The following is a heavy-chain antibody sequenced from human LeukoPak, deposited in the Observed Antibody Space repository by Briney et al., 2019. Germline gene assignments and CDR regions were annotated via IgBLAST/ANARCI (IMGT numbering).Heavy chain of an antibody. D-gene: IGHD3-10*01. CDR1: GGSISSYY. V-gene: IGHV4-4*07. J-gene: IGHJ6*02. Sequence: SETLSLTCTVSGGSISSYYWSWIRQPAGKGLEWIGRIYTSGSTNYNPSLKSRATMSVDTSKNQFSLKLSSVTAADTAVYYCARDDWPYGSGRRNYYYGMDVWGQGTTVTVSS. CDR3: ARDDWPYGSGRRNYYYGMDV. CDR2: IYTSGST.